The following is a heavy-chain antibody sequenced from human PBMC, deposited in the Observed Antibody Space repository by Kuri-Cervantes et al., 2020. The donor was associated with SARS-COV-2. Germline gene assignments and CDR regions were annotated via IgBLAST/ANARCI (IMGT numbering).Heavy chain of an antibody. CDR3: ARGGGGYYQTYFDY. D-gene: IGHD3-22*01. V-gene: IGHV3-30-3*01. Sequence: GESLKISCAASGFTFSSYAMHWVRQAPGKGLEWVAVIPYDGSNKYYADSVKGRFTISRDNSKNTLYLQMNSLRAEDTAVYYCARGGGGYYQTYFDYWGQGTLVTVSS. CDR1: GFTFSSYA. J-gene: IGHJ4*02. CDR2: IPYDGSNK.